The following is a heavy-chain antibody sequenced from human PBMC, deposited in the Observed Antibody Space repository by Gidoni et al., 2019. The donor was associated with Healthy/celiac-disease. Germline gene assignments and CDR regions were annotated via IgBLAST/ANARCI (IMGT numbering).Heavy chain of an antibody. CDR3: AREDSGSGANWFDP. CDR1: GFTFSSYG. Sequence: QVQLVESGGGVVQPGRSLRLSCAASGFTFSSYGMHWVRQAPGKGLEWVAVIWYDGSNKYYADSVKGRFTISRDNSKNTLYLQMNSLRAEDTAVYYCAREDSGSGANWFDPWGQGTLVTVSS. CDR2: IWYDGSNK. J-gene: IGHJ5*02. D-gene: IGHD3-10*01. V-gene: IGHV3-33*01.